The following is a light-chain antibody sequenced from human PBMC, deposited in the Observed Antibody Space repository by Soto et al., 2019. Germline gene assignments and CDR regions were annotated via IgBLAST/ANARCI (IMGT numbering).Light chain of an antibody. CDR2: KAS. CDR3: QQYNSYPYT. J-gene: IGKJ2*01. CDR1: QSISSW. V-gene: IGKV1-5*03. Sequence: DIQMTQSPSTLSASVGDRVTITCRASQSISSWLAWYQQKPGKAPKLLIYKASSLESGVPSRFSGSGSVTEFTLTISSLQPDVFATYYCQQYNSYPYTFGQGTKLEIK.